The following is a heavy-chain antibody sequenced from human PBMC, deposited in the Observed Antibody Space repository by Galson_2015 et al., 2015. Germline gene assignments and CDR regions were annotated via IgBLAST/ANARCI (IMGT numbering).Heavy chain of an antibody. D-gene: IGHD4-17*01. V-gene: IGHV5-51*01. CDR3: ARQPYVTTAPYYFDY. Sequence: QSGAEVIKPGESLEISCTGSGSRFTSHWVGWGRQMPGRGLVWMGIIYPADSDTRYSPSFEGQVTISVDKSISTAYLQWSSLKASDTAMYYCARQPYVTTAPYYFDYWGLGTLVTVSS. J-gene: IGHJ4*02. CDR1: GSRFTSHW. CDR2: IYPADSDT.